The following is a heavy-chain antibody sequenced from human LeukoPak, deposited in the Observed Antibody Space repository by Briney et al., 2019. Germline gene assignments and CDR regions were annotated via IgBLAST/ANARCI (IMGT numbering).Heavy chain of an antibody. Sequence: GASVKVSCRASGYTFTSYGISWVRQAPGQGREWMGWISAYNGNTNYAQKLQGRVTMTRNTSISTAYMELSSLRSEDTAVYYCARGIIIWSGYYEDYWGQGTLVTVSS. V-gene: IGHV1-18*01. D-gene: IGHD3-3*01. CDR3: ARGIIIWSGYYEDY. CDR1: GYTFTSYG. J-gene: IGHJ4*02. CDR2: ISAYNGNT.